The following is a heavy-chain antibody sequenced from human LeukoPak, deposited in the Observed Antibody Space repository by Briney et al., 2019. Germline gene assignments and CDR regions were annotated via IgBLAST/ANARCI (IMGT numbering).Heavy chain of an antibody. J-gene: IGHJ4*02. Sequence: GGSLRLSCAASGFTFSSYAMHWVRQAPGKGLEWVAVISYDGSNKYYADSVKGRFTISRDNSKNTLHLQMNSLRAEDTAVYYCASWGELWLWDYFDYWGQGTLVTVSS. CDR3: ASWGELWLWDYFDY. V-gene: IGHV3-30*04. CDR2: ISYDGSNK. CDR1: GFTFSSYA. D-gene: IGHD3-16*01.